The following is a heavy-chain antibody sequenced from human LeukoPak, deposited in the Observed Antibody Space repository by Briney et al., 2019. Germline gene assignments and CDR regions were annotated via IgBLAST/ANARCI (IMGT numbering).Heavy chain of an antibody. V-gene: IGHV3-74*01. CDR1: GFTFSNYW. Sequence: GGSLRLSCAASGFTFSNYWMHWVRQDPLKGLVWVSRINSDGGSTGYADSVKGRFPISRDNTKNTLYLQMNSLRAEDTALYYCARGGTSGSLIYWGQGTLVTVSS. J-gene: IGHJ4*02. CDR2: INSDGGST. CDR3: ARGGTSGSLIY. D-gene: IGHD1-26*01.